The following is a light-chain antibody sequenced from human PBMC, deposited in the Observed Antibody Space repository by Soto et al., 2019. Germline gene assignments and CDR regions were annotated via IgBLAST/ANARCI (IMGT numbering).Light chain of an antibody. Sequence: LTQSPGTLSLSPGERATLSCRASQSVSSSYLAWYQQKPGQAPRLLIFGASNRATGIPDRFSGSGSGADFTLTISRLEPEDFAVYYCQHYGSSPPITFGQGTRLEIK. CDR1: QSVSSSY. CDR2: GAS. CDR3: QHYGSSPPIT. J-gene: IGKJ5*01. V-gene: IGKV3-20*01.